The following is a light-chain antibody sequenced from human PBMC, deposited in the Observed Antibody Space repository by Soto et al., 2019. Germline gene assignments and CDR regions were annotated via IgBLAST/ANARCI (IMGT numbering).Light chain of an antibody. J-gene: IGKJ2*01. CDR3: HQYNNWPYT. CDR2: RAS. CDR1: QSVSSD. V-gene: IGKV3-15*01. Sequence: EVVMTQSPATLSVSPGERATLACRASQSVSSDLAWYQQINGQAPRLLIFRASTRASGVPARFRGSGSATEFTLTISTLQSEDFAVYYCHQYNNWPYTFGQGTQLEL.